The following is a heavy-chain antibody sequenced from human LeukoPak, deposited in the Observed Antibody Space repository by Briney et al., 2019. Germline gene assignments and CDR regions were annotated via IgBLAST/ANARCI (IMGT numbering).Heavy chain of an antibody. V-gene: IGHV3-11*01. J-gene: IGHJ4*02. CDR2: ISSSGSTI. CDR1: GFTFSDCY. D-gene: IGHD3-10*02. Sequence: PGGSLRLSCAASGFTFSDCYVSWIRQAPGKGLEWVSYISSSGSTIYYADSVKGRFTISRGNAKNSLYLQMNSLRAEDTAVYYCARLFGELLLPDYWGQGTLVTVSS. CDR3: ARLFGELLLPDY.